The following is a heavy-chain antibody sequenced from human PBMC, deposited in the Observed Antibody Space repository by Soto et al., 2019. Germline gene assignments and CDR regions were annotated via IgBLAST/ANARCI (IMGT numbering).Heavy chain of an antibody. CDR3: ARGGSSDWQVDFDF. CDR2: VNHNGRN. J-gene: IGHJ3*01. D-gene: IGHD6-19*01. V-gene: IGHV4-34*01. CDR1: GGSFSGYF. Sequence: PSETLSLTCAVYGGSFSGYFWNWIRQTPVKGLEWIGKVNHNGRNNYNPSLKSRVTISLDMSKNQISLKLTSVTAADTAVYYCARGGSSDWQVDFDFWGQGTMVTVSS.